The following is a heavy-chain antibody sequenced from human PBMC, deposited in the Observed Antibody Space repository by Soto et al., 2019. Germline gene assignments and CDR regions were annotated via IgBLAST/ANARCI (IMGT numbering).Heavy chain of an antibody. V-gene: IGHV4-31*03. J-gene: IGHJ4*02. Sequence: QVQLKESGPGLVKPSQTLSLTCTVSGGSITYGGYYWTWIRQQPGKGLEWIGRVYHNGDTDFNPSLKSRLTMSVDTSRNQFSLTLNSVTAADTAVYYFARGASVFDYWGQGALVTVSS. CDR1: GGSITYGGYY. CDR2: VYHNGDT. CDR3: ARGASVFDY.